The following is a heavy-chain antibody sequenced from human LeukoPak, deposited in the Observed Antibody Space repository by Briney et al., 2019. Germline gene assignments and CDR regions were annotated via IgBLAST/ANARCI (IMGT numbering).Heavy chain of an antibody. Sequence: RGSLRLSCSPSRFAFSGREMSWVRQAPGEGPESVSHINSNGKTILHADSMKGRITISRDNAKKSLYLQLGGLRVEDSAFYYCVRASYTGFDLHFDQWGQGALVTASS. CDR1: RFAFSGRE. CDR3: VRASYTGFDLHFDQ. CDR2: INSNGKTI. D-gene: IGHD5-12*01. J-gene: IGHJ4*02. V-gene: IGHV3-48*03.